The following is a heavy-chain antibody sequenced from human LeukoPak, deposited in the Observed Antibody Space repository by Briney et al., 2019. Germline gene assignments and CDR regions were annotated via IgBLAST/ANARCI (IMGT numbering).Heavy chain of an antibody. D-gene: IGHD2-21*02. CDR1: GYTFISYF. CDR3: ARSGGDAIRPFDY. CDR2: INPSGGST. V-gene: IGHV1-46*01. J-gene: IGHJ4*02. Sequence: ASVKVSCKASGYTFISYFIHWVRQAPGQGLEWMGIINPSGGSTRYARRFQGRVTMTRDTSTSTVYMEMSSLRSEDTAVYYCARSGGDAIRPFDYWGQGTLVTVSS.